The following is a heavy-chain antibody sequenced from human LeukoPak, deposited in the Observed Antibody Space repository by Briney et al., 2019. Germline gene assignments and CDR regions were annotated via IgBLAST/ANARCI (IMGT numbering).Heavy chain of an antibody. CDR3: ARDYYDSSGRGAFDI. CDR2: INPNSGDT. J-gene: IGHJ3*02. Sequence: ASVKVSCKASGYRFTGYYMLWVRPAPGQGLEWMGWINPNSGDTKFAQKFQGRVTMTRDTSISTVYMELSRLTSDDTAVYYCARDYYDSSGRGAFDIWGQGTMVTVSS. CDR1: GYRFTGYY. V-gene: IGHV1-2*02. D-gene: IGHD3-22*01.